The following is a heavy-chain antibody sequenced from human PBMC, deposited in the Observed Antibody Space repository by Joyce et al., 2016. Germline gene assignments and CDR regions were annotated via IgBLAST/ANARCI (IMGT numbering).Heavy chain of an antibody. V-gene: IGHV4-31*03. CDR2: IYYSGGT. D-gene: IGHD2-2*01. CDR3: ASRYCSSTSCHAYY. Sequence: QVQLQESGPGLVKPSQTLSLTCTFSGGSISSDDYYWSWIRQHPGKGLEWIGYIYYSGGTYYIPSLKSRVTISVDMSRNQFSLKLRSVTAADTAVYYCASRYCSSTSCHAYYWGQGTLATVSS. J-gene: IGHJ4*02. CDR1: GGSISSDDYY.